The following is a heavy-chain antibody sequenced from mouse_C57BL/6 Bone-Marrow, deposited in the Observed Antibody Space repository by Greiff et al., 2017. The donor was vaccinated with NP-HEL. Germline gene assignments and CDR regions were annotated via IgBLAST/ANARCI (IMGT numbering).Heavy chain of an antibody. CDR2: IRYDGSN. V-gene: IGHV3-6*01. CDR3: ARAGCRGYFDY. D-gene: IGHD3-1*01. CDR1: GYSITSGYY. J-gene: IGHJ2*01. Sequence: EVKLVESGPGLVKPSQSLSLTCSVTGYSITSGYYWNWIRQFPGKKLEWMGYIRYDGSNNYNPSLKNRISITGDTSKNQFFLKLNSVTTEDTATYCCARAGCRGYFDYWGQGTTLTVSS.